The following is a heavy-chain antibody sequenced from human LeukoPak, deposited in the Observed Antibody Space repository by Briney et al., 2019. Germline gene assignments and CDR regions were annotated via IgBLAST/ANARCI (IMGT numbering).Heavy chain of an antibody. CDR2: IKEDGSEK. CDR1: GFRFGSYW. J-gene: IGHJ4*02. V-gene: IGHV3-7*01. D-gene: IGHD5-18*01. CDR3: ARSTAWFDY. Sequence: PGGSLRLSCAASGFRFGSYWIAWVRQAPGKGLEWVANIKEDGSEKYYVDSVKGRFTISRDNAKNSLSLQMSSLRVEDTAVYYCARSTAWFDYWGQGTLVTVSS.